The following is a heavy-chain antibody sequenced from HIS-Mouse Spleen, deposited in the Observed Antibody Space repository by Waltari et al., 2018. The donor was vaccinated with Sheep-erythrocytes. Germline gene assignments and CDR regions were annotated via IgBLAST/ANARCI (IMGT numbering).Heavy chain of an antibody. CDR1: GGSFSGYY. V-gene: IGHV4-34*01. J-gene: IGHJ3*02. Sequence: QVQLQQWGAGLLKPSETLSLTCAVYGGSFSGYYWSWIRQPPGKGLEWIGEINHSGSTNYNPSLKSRVTISVDTSKNQFSLKLSSVTAADTAVYYCAREGGLEDIVVVVAATGDAFDIWGQGTMVTVSS. D-gene: IGHD2-15*01. CDR3: AREGGLEDIVVVVAATGDAFDI. CDR2: INHSGST.